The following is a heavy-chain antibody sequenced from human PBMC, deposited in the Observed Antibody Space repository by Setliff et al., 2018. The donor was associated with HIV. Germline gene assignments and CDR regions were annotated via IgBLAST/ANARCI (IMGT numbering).Heavy chain of an antibody. CDR1: GFTFSSYA. Sequence: PGGSLRLSCAASGFTFSSYAMSWVRQAPGKGLEWVSSITGSSSYIFYADSLKGRFTISRDNAKNSLYLQVNSLRAEDTAVYYCAKQVATAADYYFDCWGQGTLVTVSS. J-gene: IGHJ4*01. CDR2: ITGSSSYI. V-gene: IGHV3-21*04. D-gene: IGHD6-13*01. CDR3: AKQVATAADYYFDC.